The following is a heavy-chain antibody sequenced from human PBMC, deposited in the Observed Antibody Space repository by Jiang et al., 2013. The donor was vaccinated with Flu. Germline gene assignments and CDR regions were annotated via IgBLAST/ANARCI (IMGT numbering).Heavy chain of an antibody. CDR1: GYTFITYA. D-gene: IGHD2-8*02. J-gene: IGHJ6*02. Sequence: VQSGSELKKPEASVKVSCQASGYTFITYAMNWVRQAPGQGLEWMGWINTNTGNPTYARGFTGRFVFSLDTSVSTAYLQITSLEAEDTAVYFCSRSLCAGGVCFRGADYYTMDVWGQGTTVTVSS. CDR2: INTNTGNP. CDR3: SRSLCAGGVCFRGADYYTMDV. V-gene: IGHV7-4-1*02.